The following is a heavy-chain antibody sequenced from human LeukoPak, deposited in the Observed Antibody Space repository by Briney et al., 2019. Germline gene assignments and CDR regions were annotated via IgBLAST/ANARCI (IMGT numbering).Heavy chain of an antibody. V-gene: IGHV4-30-4*07. CDR2: IYYSGST. CDR1: DDSISSGGYS. D-gene: IGHD3-9*01. J-gene: IGHJ2*01. CDR3: ARQYSDILTGYHRGELYWYFDL. Sequence: SETLSLTCAISDDSISSGGYSWSWIREPQGKGLEWIGYIYYSGSTYYNPSLKSRVTISVDTSKNQFSLKLSSVTAADTAVYYCARQYSDILTGYHRGELYWYFDLWGRGTLVTVSS.